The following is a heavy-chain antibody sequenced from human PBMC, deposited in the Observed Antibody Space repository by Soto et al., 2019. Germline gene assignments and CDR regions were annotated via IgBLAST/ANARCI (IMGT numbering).Heavy chain of an antibody. J-gene: IGHJ6*02. V-gene: IGHV1-18*01. D-gene: IGHD5-18*01. CDR3: ARGYSYGYYYYYGMDV. Sequence: QVQLVQSGAEVKKPGASVKVSCKASGYTFTSYGISWVRQAPGQGLEWMGWISAYNGNTNYAQKLQGRVTMTTDTITXXAYMERRSLRSDDTAVYYCARGYSYGYYYYYGMDVWGQGTTVTVSS. CDR1: GYTFTSYG. CDR2: ISAYNGNT.